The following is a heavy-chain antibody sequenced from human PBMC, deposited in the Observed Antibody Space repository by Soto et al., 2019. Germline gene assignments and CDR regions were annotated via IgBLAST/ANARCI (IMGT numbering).Heavy chain of an antibody. CDR1: GFTFSSYS. CDR2: IGRVSSHI. D-gene: IGHD5-12*01. Sequence: EVQLVESGGGPVRPGGSLRLSCAASGFTFSSYSINWVRQAPGKGLEWVSSIGRVSSHIYYADSVKGRFTVSRDNAKNSLYLQMNNLRVEDTAVYYCARDVYTGYDSYYYYYMDVWGKGTTVTVSS. CDR3: ARDVYTGYDSYYYYYMDV. V-gene: IGHV3-21*01. J-gene: IGHJ6*03.